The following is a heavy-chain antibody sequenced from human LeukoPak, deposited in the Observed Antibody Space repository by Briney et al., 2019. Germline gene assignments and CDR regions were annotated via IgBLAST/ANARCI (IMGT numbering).Heavy chain of an antibody. CDR2: ISHSGST. CDR1: GGSITTTTYY. D-gene: IGHD4-17*01. J-gene: IGHJ3*02. CDR3: ARHMTTVIVI. Sequence: SETLSLTCTVSGGSITTTTYYWSWIRQPPGKGLEWIGEISHSGSTHYNPSLKSRVTISVDTSKNQFSLRLTSVTAADTAVYYCARHMTTVIVIWGQGTMVTVSS. V-gene: IGHV4-39*01.